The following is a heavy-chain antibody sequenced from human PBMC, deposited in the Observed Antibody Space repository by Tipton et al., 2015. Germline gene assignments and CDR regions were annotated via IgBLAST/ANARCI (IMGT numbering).Heavy chain of an antibody. CDR2: VYHTGNT. D-gene: IGHD2-15*01. V-gene: IGHV4-39*01. CDR3: ARHSWVGSLASLNWFDP. J-gene: IGHJ5*02. CDR1: GDSITTNDYY. Sequence: TLSLTCSVSGDSITTNDYYWGWIRQPPGKGLELIGSVYHTGNTFPNPSLKSRVDISVDTSKNQFSLKLNSVTAADTAVYYCARHSWVGSLASLNWFDPWGQGTLVTVSS.